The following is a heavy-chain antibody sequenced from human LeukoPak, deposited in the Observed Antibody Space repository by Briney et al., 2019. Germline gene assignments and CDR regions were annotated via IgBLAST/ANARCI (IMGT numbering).Heavy chain of an antibody. Sequence: ASVRDSCVASGYTFTSYVIRWVRPAPGQGLEWMGWINSYNGNTNYAQKLRGRVTMTTDTSTSTAYMELRSLRSDDTAVYYCTRNHYYGSGSYYNPLRGFDYWG. V-gene: IGHV1-18*01. CDR1: GYTFTSYV. J-gene: IGHJ5*01. CDR2: INSYNGNT. CDR3: TRNHYYGSGSYYNPLRGFDY. D-gene: IGHD3-10*01.